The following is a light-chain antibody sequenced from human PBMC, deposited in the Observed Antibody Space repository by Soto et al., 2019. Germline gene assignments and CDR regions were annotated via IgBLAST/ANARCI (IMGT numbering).Light chain of an antibody. CDR1: SIGSKS. CDR2: DDT. CDR3: QVWDGRSFQGV. Sequence: SYELTQPPSVSLAPAQTASIACGGDSIGSKSVNWYQQRPGQAPVVVVYDDTDRPTGIPERFSGSNSGNTATLTITRVEAGDEADYYCQVWDGRSFQGVFGPGTKVTVL. J-gene: IGLJ1*01. V-gene: IGLV3-21*02.